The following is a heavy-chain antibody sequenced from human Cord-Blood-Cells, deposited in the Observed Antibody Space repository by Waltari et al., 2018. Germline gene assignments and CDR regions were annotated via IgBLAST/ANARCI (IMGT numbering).Heavy chain of an antibody. D-gene: IGHD3-16*02. CDR2: ISAYNGNT. J-gene: IGHJ3*02. Sequence: QVQLVQSGAEVKKPGASVKVSCKASGYTFTSYGISWVRQAPGQGLEWMGWISAYNGNTNYAQKLQGRVTMTTDTSTSTAYMELRSLRSDDTAVYYCARFYDYIWGSYRFAFDIWGQGTMVTVSS. CDR3: ARFYDYIWGSYRFAFDI. CDR1: GYTFTSYG. V-gene: IGHV1-18*01.